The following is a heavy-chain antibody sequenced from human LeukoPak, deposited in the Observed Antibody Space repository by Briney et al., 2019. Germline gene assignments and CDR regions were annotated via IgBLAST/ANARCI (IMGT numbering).Heavy chain of an antibody. CDR1: GYTFTSYG. CDR3: ARNRNGSGWYRAFPMDV. CDR2: IIPIFGTA. J-gene: IGHJ6*03. Sequence: SVKVSCKASGYTFTSYGISWVRQDPGQGLEWMGGIIPIFGTANYAQKFQGRVTITTDESTSTAYMELSSLRSEDTAVYYCARNRNGSGWYRAFPMDVWGKGTTVTVSS. D-gene: IGHD6-19*01. V-gene: IGHV1-69*05.